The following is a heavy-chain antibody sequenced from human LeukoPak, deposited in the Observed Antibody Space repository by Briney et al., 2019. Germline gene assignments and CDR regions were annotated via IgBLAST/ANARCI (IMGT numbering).Heavy chain of an antibody. Sequence: SGGSLRLSCAASGFTFSSYSMNWVRQAPGKGLEWVSYNSSSSTIYYAESVKGRFTISRDNAKNSLYLQMNSLRDEDTAVYYCARDRVGATVFDHWGQGTLVTVSS. J-gene: IGHJ4*02. CDR1: GFTFSSYS. V-gene: IGHV3-48*02. D-gene: IGHD1-26*01. CDR3: ARDRVGATVFDH. CDR2: NSSSSTI.